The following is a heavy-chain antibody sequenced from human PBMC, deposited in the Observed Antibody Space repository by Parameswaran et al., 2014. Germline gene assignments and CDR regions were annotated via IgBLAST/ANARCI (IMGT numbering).Heavy chain of an antibody. V-gene: IGHV4-30-4*01. D-gene: IGHD3-16*01. CDR3: ARDQVAGDWGAFHL. Sequence: RWIRQPPGKGLEWIGYMYYGGATYYIPPLRSRLSFSVDTSKNQFSLKLSSVTAADTAVYYCARDQVAGDWGAFHLWGQGTLVTVSS. CDR2: MYYGGAT. J-gene: IGHJ3*01.